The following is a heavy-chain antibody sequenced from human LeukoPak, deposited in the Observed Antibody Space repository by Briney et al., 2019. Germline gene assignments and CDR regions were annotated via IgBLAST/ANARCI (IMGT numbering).Heavy chain of an antibody. Sequence: ASVKVSCKASGYTFTSYGISWVRQAPGQGLEWMGWINPNSGGTNCAQKFQGRVTMTRDTSISTAYMELSRLRSDDTAVYYCARGVTIFGVPRSHFDYWGQGTLVTVSS. CDR3: ARGVTIFGVPRSHFDY. CDR1: GYTFTSYG. CDR2: INPNSGGT. J-gene: IGHJ4*02. V-gene: IGHV1-2*02. D-gene: IGHD3-3*01.